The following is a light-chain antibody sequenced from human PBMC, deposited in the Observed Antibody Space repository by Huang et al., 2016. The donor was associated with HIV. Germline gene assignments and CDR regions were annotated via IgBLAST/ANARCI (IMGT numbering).Light chain of an antibody. CDR3: HQYGSPPWT. CDR1: QSVSAYY. V-gene: IGKV3-20*01. J-gene: IGKJ1*01. CDR2: AAS. Sequence: EIVLTQSPGYLSLSRGERATLSCRASQSVSAYYLAWYQQKPGQAPRLLIHAASTRASGSPDRFSGSGSGTAFTLTISRLEPEDSAAYFCHQYGSPPWTFGQGTRVEIK.